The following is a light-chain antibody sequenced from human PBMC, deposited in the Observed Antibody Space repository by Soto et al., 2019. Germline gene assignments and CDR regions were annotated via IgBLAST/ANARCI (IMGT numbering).Light chain of an antibody. CDR1: QSVSRSD. Sequence: EIVLTQSPGTLSLSPGERATLSCRASQSVSRSDLAWYQQKPGQAPRLLIYGASSRATGIPDRFSGSGSGTDFTLTISRLEPEDFALYYCQQYGSSAPITFGQGTRLEIK. CDR3: QQYGSSAPIT. J-gene: IGKJ5*01. CDR2: GAS. V-gene: IGKV3-20*01.